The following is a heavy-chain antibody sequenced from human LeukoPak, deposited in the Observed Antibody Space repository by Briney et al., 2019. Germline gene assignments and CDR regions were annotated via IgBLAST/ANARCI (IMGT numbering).Heavy chain of an antibody. D-gene: IGHD3-3*02. CDR2: IKQDGGQK. CDR1: GFTFSYYW. V-gene: IGHV3-7*01. Sequence: GGSLRLSCAASGFTFSYYWMTWVRQAPGKGLEWVANIKQDGGQKHYVDSVKGRFTISRDNAKNSLYLQMNSLRAEDTAVYYCASTTLAGSRDVWGQGTTVTVSS. J-gene: IGHJ6*02. CDR3: ASTTLAGSRDV.